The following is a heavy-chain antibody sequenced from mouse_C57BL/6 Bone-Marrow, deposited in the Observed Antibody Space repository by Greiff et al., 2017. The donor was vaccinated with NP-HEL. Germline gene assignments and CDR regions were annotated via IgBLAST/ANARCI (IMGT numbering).Heavy chain of an antibody. D-gene: IGHD1-1*01. CDR3: ARDGGGSSVWFAY. Sequence: EVHLVESGPGLVKPSQSLSLTCSVTGYSVTSGYYWNWIRQFPGNKLEWMGYISYDGSNNYNPSLKNRISITRDTSKNQFFLKLNSVTTEDTATYYCARDGGGSSVWFAYWGQGTLVTVSA. CDR2: ISYDGSN. J-gene: IGHJ3*01. CDR1: GYSVTSGYY. V-gene: IGHV3-6*01.